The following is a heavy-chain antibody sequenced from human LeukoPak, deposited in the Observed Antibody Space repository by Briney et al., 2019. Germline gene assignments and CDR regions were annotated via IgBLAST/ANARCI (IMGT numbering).Heavy chain of an antibody. CDR1: DGSITRSSYY. V-gene: IGHV4-39*01. CDR2: IYYSGIA. D-gene: IGHD2-21*02. J-gene: IGHJ4*02. Sequence: SETLSLTCTVSDGSITRSSYYWGWIRQTPGEGLDWIGSIYYSGIAYYNPSLQGRVTMSVDTSKNQFSLKLNSVTVTDTAVYYCARLRVTTGFDYWDQGIPVTVSS. CDR3: ARLRVTTGFDY.